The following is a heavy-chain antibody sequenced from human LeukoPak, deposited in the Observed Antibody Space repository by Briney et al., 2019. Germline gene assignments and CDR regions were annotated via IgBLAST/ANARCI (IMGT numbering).Heavy chain of an antibody. V-gene: IGHV5-51*01. J-gene: IGHJ5*02. CDR3: ARRAVLWFGESPTGGWFDP. CDR2: IYPGDSDT. CDR1: GYSFTKYW. Sequence: GESLKISCKASGYSFTKYWIGWVRQMPGKGLEWMGIIYPGDSDTRYSPSFQGQVTISADKSISTAYLQWSSLKASDTAMYYCARRAVLWFGESPTGGWFDPWGQGTLVTVSS. D-gene: IGHD3-10*01.